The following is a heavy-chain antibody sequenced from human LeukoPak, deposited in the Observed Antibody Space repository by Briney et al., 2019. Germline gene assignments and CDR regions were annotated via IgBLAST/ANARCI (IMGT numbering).Heavy chain of an antibody. CDR2: INPGGVT. CDR3: ATTTNSWRFDY. Sequence: SETLSLTCTVSTGSISAYYWSWIRQPAGKGLEWIARINPGGVTNYNPSPKSRVTMSVDTSKNQFSLKLTSVTAADTAMYYCATTTNSWRFDYWGRGTLVSVSS. CDR1: TGSISAYY. D-gene: IGHD1-26*01. V-gene: IGHV4-4*07. J-gene: IGHJ4*02.